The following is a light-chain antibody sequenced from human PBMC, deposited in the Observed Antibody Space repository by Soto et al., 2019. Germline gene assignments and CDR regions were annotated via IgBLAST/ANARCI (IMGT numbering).Light chain of an antibody. CDR3: QQRSNWPRT. V-gene: IGKV3-11*01. Sequence: EIVLTQSPATLSLSPGERATLSCRASQSVSSYLAWYQQKPGQAPRLLIYDASNRATGIPARFSGSGSGTDFALTISSPEPEDFAVSYCQQRSNWPRTFGQGTKVDI. CDR1: QSVSSY. CDR2: DAS. J-gene: IGKJ1*01.